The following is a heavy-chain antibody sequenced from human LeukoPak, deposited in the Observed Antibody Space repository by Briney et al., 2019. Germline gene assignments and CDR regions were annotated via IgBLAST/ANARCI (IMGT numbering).Heavy chain of an antibody. D-gene: IGHD1-26*01. V-gene: IGHV1-2*02. CDR2: INPNSGGT. CDR1: GYTFTGYY. CDR3: ATLNFASGSYYFRYFDL. Sequence: ASVKVSCKASGYTFTGYYMHWVRQAPGQGLEWMGWINPNSGGTNYAQKFQGRVTMTEDTSTDTAYMELSSLRSEDTAVYYCATLNFASGSYYFRYFDLWGRGTLVTVSS. J-gene: IGHJ2*01.